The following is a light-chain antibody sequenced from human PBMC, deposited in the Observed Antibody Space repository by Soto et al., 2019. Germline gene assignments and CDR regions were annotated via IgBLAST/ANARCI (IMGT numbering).Light chain of an antibody. CDR3: CSSGGSPTYV. J-gene: IGLJ1*01. Sequence: SALTQPASVSGSPGQSITISCTGTSSNVGSYKLVSWYQQHPGKAPKLMIFEVNKRPSGVSNRFSGSKSGNTASLTISGLKVEGEADYYCCSSGGSPTYVFGTGTKLTVL. CDR1: SSNVGSYKL. V-gene: IGLV2-23*02. CDR2: EVN.